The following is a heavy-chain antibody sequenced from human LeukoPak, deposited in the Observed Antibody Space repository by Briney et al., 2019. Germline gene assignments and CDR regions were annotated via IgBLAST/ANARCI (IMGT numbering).Heavy chain of an antibody. J-gene: IGHJ4*02. D-gene: IGHD4-23*01. CDR2: INHSGST. CDR1: GGSFGGYY. V-gene: IGHV4-34*01. Sequence: SETLSLTCAVYGGSFGGYYWSWIRQPPGKGLEWIGEINHSGSTNYNPSLKSRVTISVDTSKNQFSLKLSSVTAADTAVYYCARHTTVVPPHYFDYWGQGTLVTVSS. CDR3: ARHTTVVPPHYFDY.